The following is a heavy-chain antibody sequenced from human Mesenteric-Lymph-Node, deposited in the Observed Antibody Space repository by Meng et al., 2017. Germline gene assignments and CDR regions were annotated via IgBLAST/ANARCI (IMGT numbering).Heavy chain of an antibody. D-gene: IGHD3-10*01. CDR1: GGSMSSYY. J-gene: IGHJ4*02. CDR3: ARHFNSGTYPLDY. Sequence: SETLSLTCTVSGGSMSSYYWSWIRQPPGKGLEWIGYMYYSGSTNYNPSLKSRVTISVDTSKNQFSLKLTSVTAADTAVYYCARHFNSGTYPLDYWGQGTLVTVSS. V-gene: IGHV4-59*01. CDR2: MYYSGST.